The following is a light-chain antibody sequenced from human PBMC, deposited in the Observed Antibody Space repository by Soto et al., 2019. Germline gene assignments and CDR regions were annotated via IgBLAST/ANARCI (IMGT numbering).Light chain of an antibody. Sequence: IQLTQSPSSLSASVGDRVTITCRVSQGIRSYLAWYQQTPGKAPKILIYAASTLHSGVPSRFSGSGSGTDCTRTISSLQPEDFETYYCQQLNSYTLTFGGGTQVDIK. V-gene: IGKV1-9*01. CDR1: QGIRSY. J-gene: IGKJ4*01. CDR2: AAS. CDR3: QQLNSYTLT.